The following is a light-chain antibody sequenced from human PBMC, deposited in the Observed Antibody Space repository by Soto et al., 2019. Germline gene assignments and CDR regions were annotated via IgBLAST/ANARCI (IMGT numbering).Light chain of an antibody. V-gene: IGKV3-11*01. CDR1: QSVSSN. CDR2: DAS. CDR3: QQRSNWPLLT. J-gene: IGKJ4*01. Sequence: EIVLTQSPATLSLSPGERATLSCRASQSVSSNLAWYQQKPGQAPRLLLYDASNRATGIPARFSGSGSGTDFILTISSLKPEDFAVYYCQQRSNWPLLTFGGGTKVEIK.